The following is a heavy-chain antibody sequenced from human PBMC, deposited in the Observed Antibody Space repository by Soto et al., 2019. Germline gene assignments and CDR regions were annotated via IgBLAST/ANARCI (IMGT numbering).Heavy chain of an antibody. CDR2: LTPGGETT. V-gene: IGHV3-23*01. CDR1: GFNFRGEA. Sequence: PGGSLRLSCAASGFNFRGEAMTWVRQAPGKGLEWISALTPGGETTYYINSVKGRFTISRDNAKDTLFLQMNSLTDADTAIYYCVRDGNYYDSSGYYVLGYYFDYWGQGTLVTVSS. CDR3: VRDGNYYDSSGYYVLGYYFDY. J-gene: IGHJ4*02. D-gene: IGHD3-22*01.